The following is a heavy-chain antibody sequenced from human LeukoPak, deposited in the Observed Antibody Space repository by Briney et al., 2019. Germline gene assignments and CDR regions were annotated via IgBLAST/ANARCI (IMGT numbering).Heavy chain of an antibody. CDR2: ISWNSGSI. Sequence: GGSLRLSCAASGFTFDDYAMHWVRQAPGKGLEWVSGISWNSGSIGYADSVKGRSTISRDNAKNSLYLQMNSLRAEDTALYYCAKDSRAGYSEGYCSGGSCYSWFDPWGQGTLVTVSS. J-gene: IGHJ5*02. CDR1: GFTFDDYA. CDR3: AKDSRAGYSEGYCSGGSCYSWFDP. D-gene: IGHD2-15*01. V-gene: IGHV3-9*01.